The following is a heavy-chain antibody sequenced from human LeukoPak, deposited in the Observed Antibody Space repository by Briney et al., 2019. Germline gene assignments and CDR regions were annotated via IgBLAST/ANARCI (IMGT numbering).Heavy chain of an antibody. Sequence: SQTLSLTCAISGDSVSSNSAAWNWIRQSPSRGLEWLGRTYYRSKWYNDYAVSVKSRITINPDTSKNQFSLQLNSVTPEDTAVYYCARAALVVDHWFDYYYYYMDVWGKGTTVTVSS. D-gene: IGHD2-15*01. CDR2: TYYRSKWYN. CDR1: GDSVSSNSAA. V-gene: IGHV6-1*01. CDR3: ARAALVVDHWFDYYYYYMDV. J-gene: IGHJ6*03.